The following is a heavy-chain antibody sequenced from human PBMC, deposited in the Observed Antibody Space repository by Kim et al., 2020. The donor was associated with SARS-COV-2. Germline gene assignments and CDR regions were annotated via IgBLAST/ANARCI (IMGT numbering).Heavy chain of an antibody. Sequence: IFYDGSVKGRFTTSRDNVRNFMYLQMNSVTAEDTAVYYCVRGHSSGYYYDYWGQGTLVTVSS. CDR3: VRGHSSGYYYDY. J-gene: IGHJ4*02. D-gene: IGHD3-22*01. CDR2: I. V-gene: IGHV3-21*06.